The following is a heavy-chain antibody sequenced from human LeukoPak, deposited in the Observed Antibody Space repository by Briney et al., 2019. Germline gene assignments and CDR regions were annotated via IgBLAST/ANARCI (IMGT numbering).Heavy chain of an antibody. V-gene: IGHV4-34*01. CDR3: ARRPYYYDSSGYTPFDY. CDR2: INHSGST. Sequence: SETLSLTCAVYGGSFSGYYWSWIRQPPGKGLEWIGEINHSGSTNYNPSLKSRVTISVDTSKNQFSLKLSSVTAADTAVYYCARRPYYYDSSGYTPFDYWGQGTLVTVSS. CDR1: GGSFSGYY. J-gene: IGHJ4*02. D-gene: IGHD3-22*01.